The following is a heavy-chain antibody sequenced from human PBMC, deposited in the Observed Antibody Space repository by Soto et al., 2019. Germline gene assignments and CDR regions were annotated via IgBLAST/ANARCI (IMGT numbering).Heavy chain of an antibody. D-gene: IGHD3-10*01. J-gene: IGHJ4*02. CDR2: IFHDGTA. Sequence: SETLSLTCAVSGVSLTSGNWWTWVRQSPQRGLEYIGEIFHDGTANYYPSFERRVAMSVDTSRNQFSLKLTSVTAADTAVYFCARLVYDTRLNYMYFDFWGPGTLVTAPQ. CDR1: GVSLTSGNW. V-gene: IGHV4-4*02. CDR3: ARLVYDTRLNYMYFDF.